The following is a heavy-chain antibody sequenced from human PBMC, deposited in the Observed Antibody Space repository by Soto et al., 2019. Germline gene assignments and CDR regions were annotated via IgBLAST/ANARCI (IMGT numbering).Heavy chain of an antibody. V-gene: IGHV3-23*01. CDR3: ARDSSAWPNYFDS. CDR1: GFSISTHA. J-gene: IGHJ4*02. D-gene: IGHD6-19*01. Sequence: LRLSCVASGFSISTHALTWVRQAPGKGLEWVSSFSGRSGDTYYAASVKGRFTISGDSSKNTVILQMNNLRADDTALYYCARDSSAWPNYFDSWGQGIQVTVS. CDR2: FSGRSGDT.